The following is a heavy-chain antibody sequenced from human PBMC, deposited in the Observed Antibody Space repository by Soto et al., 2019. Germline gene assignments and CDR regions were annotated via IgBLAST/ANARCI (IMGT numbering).Heavy chain of an antibody. CDR3: AKGGSVAGTQWWYFDL. CDR2: ISYDGSNK. CDR1: GFTFSSYG. Sequence: QVQLVESGGGVVQLGRSLRLSCAASGFTFSSYGMHWVRQAPGKGLEWVAVISYDGSNKYYADSVKGRFTISRDNSKNTLYLQMNSLRAEDTAVYYCAKGGSVAGTQWWYFDLWGRGTLVTVSS. D-gene: IGHD6-19*01. J-gene: IGHJ2*01. V-gene: IGHV3-30*18.